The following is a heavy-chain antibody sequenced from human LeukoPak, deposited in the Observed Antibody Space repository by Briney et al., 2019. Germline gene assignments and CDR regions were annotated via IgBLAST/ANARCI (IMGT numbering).Heavy chain of an antibody. CDR1: GFTFSSYW. CDR3: ARGSGYSSDNWFDP. V-gene: IGHV3-7*04. D-gene: IGHD6-19*01. CDR2: IKQDGSEK. Sequence: GGSLRLSCAGSGFTFSSYWMSWVRQAPGKGLEWLANIKQDGSEKYYVDSLKGRFTISRDNAKNSLYLQMNSLRAEDTAVYYCARGSGYSSDNWFDPWGQGTLVTVSS. J-gene: IGHJ5*02.